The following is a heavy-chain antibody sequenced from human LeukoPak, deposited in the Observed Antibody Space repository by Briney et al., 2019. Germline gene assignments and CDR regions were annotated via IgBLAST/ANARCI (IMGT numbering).Heavy chain of an antibody. Sequence: GGSLRLSCAASGFTFSSYGMHWVRQAPGKGLEWVAFIRHVGSNEYYADSVRGRFAISRDNSQNTLHLQMNILRVEDTAVYYCVKDWGVLPDYSADGFDIWGPGTVVTVSS. D-gene: IGHD4-11*01. CDR1: GFTFSSYG. V-gene: IGHV3-30*02. J-gene: IGHJ3*02. CDR3: VKDWGVLPDYSADGFDI. CDR2: IRHVGSNE.